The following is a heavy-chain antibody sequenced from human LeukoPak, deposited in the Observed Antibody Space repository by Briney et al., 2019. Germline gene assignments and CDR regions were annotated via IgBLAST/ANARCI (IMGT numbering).Heavy chain of an antibody. J-gene: IGHJ4*02. CDR3: ARGITMMIVAPGY. D-gene: IGHD3-22*01. V-gene: IGHV3-53*01. CDR2: LYSNNIT. Sequence: PGGSLRLSCAASGFSVNNNYMTWVRQAPGKGLEWVSVLYSNNITYYADSVKGRFTISRDSSKNTLYLQMNSLRAEDTAVYYCARGITMMIVAPGYWGQGTLVTVSS. CDR1: GFSVNNNY.